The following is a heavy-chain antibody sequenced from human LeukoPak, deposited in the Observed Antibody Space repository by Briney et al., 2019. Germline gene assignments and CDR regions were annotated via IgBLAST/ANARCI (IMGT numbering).Heavy chain of an antibody. CDR3: ARPHRITMVRGAPRGYFDY. J-gene: IGHJ4*02. CDR2: INHSGST. CDR1: GGSFSGYY. V-gene: IGHV4-34*01. D-gene: IGHD3-10*01. Sequence: SETLSLTCAVYGGSFSGYYWSWTRQPPGKGLEWIGEINHSGSTNYNPSLKSRVTISVDTSTNQFSLKLSSVTAADTAVYYCARPHRITMVRGAPRGYFDYWGQGTLVTVSS.